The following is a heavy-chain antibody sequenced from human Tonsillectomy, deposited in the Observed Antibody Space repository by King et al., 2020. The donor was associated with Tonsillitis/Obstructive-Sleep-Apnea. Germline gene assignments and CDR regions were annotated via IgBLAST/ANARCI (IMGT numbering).Heavy chain of an antibody. Sequence: LQLQESGPGLVKPSETLSLTCTVSGGSISSSSYYWGWIRQPPGKGLEWIGSIYYSGSTYYNPSLKSRVTISVDTSKNQFSLKLSPVTAADTAVYYWARHDIVVVPAAMVWDYGMDVWGQGTTVTVSS. CDR2: IYYSGST. J-gene: IGHJ6*02. D-gene: IGHD2-2*01. V-gene: IGHV4-39*01. CDR3: ARHDIVVVPAAMVWDYGMDV. CDR1: GGSISSSSYY.